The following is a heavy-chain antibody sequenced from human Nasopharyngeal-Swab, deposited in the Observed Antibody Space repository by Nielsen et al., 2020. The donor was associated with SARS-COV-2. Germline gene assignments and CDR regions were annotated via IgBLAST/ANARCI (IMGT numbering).Heavy chain of an antibody. J-gene: IGHJ5*02. V-gene: IGHV3-7*03. CDR3: ARDPITMVQGGLNWFDP. D-gene: IGHD3-10*01. CDR2: IKQDGSEK. Sequence: GESLQISCAASGFTFSSYWMSWVRQAPGKGLEWVANIKQDGSEKYYVDSVEGRFTISRDNAKNSLYLQMNSLRAEDTAVYYCARDPITMVQGGLNWFDPWGQGTLVTVSS. CDR1: GFTFSSYW.